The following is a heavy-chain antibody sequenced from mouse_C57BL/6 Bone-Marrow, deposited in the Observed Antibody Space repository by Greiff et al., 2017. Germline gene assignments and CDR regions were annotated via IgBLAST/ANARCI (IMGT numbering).Heavy chain of an antibody. CDR1: GFTFSNYW. Sequence: EVKVEESGGGLVQPGGSMKLSCVASGFTFSNYWMNWVRQSPEKGLEWVAQIRLKSDNYATHYAESVKGRFTISRDDSKSSVYLQMNNLRAEDTGIYYCISNPAWFAYWGQGTLVTVSA. CDR2: IRLKSDNYAT. CDR3: ISNPAWFAY. D-gene: IGHD2-5*01. J-gene: IGHJ3*01. V-gene: IGHV6-3*01.